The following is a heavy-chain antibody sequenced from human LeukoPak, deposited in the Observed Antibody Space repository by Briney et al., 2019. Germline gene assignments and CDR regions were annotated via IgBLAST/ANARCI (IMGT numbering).Heavy chain of an antibody. CDR1: GGSISSYY. D-gene: IGHD1-14*01. CDR2: IYTSGST. V-gene: IGHV4-4*07. CDR3: GGDSFRRNPAPVFDY. Sequence: PSETLSLTCTVSGGSISSYYWSWIRQPAGKGLEWIGRIYTSGSTNYNPSLKSRVAMSVDTSKNQFSLKLSSVTAADTAVYYCGGDSFRRNPAPVFDYWGQGTLVTVPS. J-gene: IGHJ4*02.